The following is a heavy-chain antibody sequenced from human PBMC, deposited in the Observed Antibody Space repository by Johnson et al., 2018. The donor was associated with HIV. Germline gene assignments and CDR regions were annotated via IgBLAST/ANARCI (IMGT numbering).Heavy chain of an antibody. D-gene: IGHD1-26*01. V-gene: IGHV3-64*04. CDR3: ARGLSLSGSYSYDAFDI. Sequence: QVQLVESGGGLVQPGGSLRLSCAASGFTFDAYDMHWVRQAPGKGLEWVSVVSSSGDRTYYADSVKGRFTISRDNTKNPLYLQMNSLSPEDTAVYYCARGLSLSGSYSYDAFDIWGQGTMVTVSS. CDR1: GFTFDAYD. J-gene: IGHJ3*02. CDR2: VSSSGDRT.